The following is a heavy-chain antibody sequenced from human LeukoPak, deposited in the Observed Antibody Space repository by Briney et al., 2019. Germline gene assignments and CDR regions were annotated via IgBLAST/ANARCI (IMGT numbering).Heavy chain of an antibody. CDR1: GYTFTSYD. D-gene: IGHD3-3*01. Sequence: GASVKVSCKASGYTFTSYDINWVRQATGQGLEWMGWMNPNSGNTGYAQKFQGRVTITRNTSISTAYMELSSLRSEDTAVYYCARVATYYDFWSGYSKANWFDPWGQGTLVTVSS. CDR2: MNPNSGNT. J-gene: IGHJ5*02. CDR3: ARVATYYDFWSGYSKANWFDP. V-gene: IGHV1-8*03.